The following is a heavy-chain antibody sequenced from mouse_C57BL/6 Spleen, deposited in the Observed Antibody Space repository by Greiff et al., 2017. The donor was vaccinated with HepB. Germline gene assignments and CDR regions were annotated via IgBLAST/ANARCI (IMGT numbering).Heavy chain of an antibody. CDR2: IHPNSGST. CDR1: GYTFTSYS. Sequence: VQLQQPGAELVKPGASVKLSCKASGYTFTSYSMHWVKQSPGQGLEWIGMIHPNSGSTNYNEKFKRKATLTVDKSSSTAYMQLSSLTSEDSAVYYWAREGPDGNFDDWGQGTTLTVSS. CDR3: AREGPDGNFDD. V-gene: IGHV1-64*01. J-gene: IGHJ2*01. D-gene: IGHD2-1*01.